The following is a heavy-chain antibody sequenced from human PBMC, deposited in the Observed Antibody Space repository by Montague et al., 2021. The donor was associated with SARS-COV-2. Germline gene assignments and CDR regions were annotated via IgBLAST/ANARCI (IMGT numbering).Heavy chain of an antibody. Sequence: NDYAVSVKSRITINPDTSKNQISLQLNSVTPEDTAVYYCARTSASSDYWGQGTLVTFSS. J-gene: IGHJ4*02. D-gene: IGHD1-26*01. CDR3: ARTSASSDY. V-gene: IGHV6-1*01. CDR2: N.